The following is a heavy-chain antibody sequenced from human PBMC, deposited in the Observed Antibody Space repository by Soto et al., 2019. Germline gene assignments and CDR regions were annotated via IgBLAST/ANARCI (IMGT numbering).Heavy chain of an antibody. J-gene: IGHJ4*02. CDR3: AREGGYSYGNYFDY. CDR1: GFTFSSYA. D-gene: IGHD5-18*01. Sequence: QVQLVESGGGVVQTGRSLRLSCAASGFTFSSYAMHWVRQAPGKGLEWVAVISYDGSNKYYADSVKGRFTISRDNSKNTLYLQMNSLRAEDTAVYYCAREGGYSYGNYFDYWGQGTLVTVSS. V-gene: IGHV3-30-3*01. CDR2: ISYDGSNK.